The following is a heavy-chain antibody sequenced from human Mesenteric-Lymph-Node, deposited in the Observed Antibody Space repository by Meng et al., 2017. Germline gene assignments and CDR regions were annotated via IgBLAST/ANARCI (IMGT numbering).Heavy chain of an antibody. CDR3: ARESALYAFDI. V-gene: IGHV3-23*01. CDR2: ISGSGGST. Sequence: GESLKISCAASGFTFSSYAMSWVRQAPGKGLEWVSAISGSGGSTYYADSVKGRFTISRDNSKNTLYLQMNSLRAEDTAVYYCARESALYAFDIWGQGTMVTVSS. CDR1: GFTFSSYA. J-gene: IGHJ3*02. D-gene: IGHD2-2*02.